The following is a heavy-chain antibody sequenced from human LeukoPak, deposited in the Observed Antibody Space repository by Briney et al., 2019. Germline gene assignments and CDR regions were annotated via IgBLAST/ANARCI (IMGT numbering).Heavy chain of an antibody. V-gene: IGHV3-33*06. CDR3: AKHLYYDSGAYHTLSSFDY. J-gene: IGHJ4*02. CDR1: GFTFSSCG. D-gene: IGHD3-22*01. Sequence: GGSLRLSCAASGFTFSSCGMHWVRQAPGKGLEWVALMWSDGSNVYYADSVKGRFTISRDNSKNTLYLQMNSLRAEDTAVYYCAKHLYYDSGAYHTLSSFDYWGQGTLVTVSS. CDR2: MWSDGSNV.